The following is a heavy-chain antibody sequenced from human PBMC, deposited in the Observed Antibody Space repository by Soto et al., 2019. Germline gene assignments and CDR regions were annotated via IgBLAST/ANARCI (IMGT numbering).Heavy chain of an antibody. D-gene: IGHD2-15*01. V-gene: IGHV4-30-4*01. Sequence: KTSETLSLTCSVSGASISTVDYFWAWIRQPPGQALEYIGDIYKSATTYYNPSFESRVAISLDTSKSQFSLNVTSVTAADTAVYFCARGRYCLTGRCFPNWFDSWGQGTLVTVSS. CDR2: IYKSATT. CDR1: GASISTVDYF. CDR3: ARGRYCLTGRCFPNWFDS. J-gene: IGHJ5*01.